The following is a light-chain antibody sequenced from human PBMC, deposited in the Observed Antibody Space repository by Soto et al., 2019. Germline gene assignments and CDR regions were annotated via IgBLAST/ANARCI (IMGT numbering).Light chain of an antibody. Sequence: FMLTQPHSVSESPGKTVTISCTRSSGSIASNYVQWYQQRPGSAPTTVIYEDNQRPSGVPDRFSGSIDSSSNSASLTISGLKTEDEADYYCQSYDSSNQVFGGGTTLTVL. CDR1: SGSIASNY. V-gene: IGLV6-57*03. J-gene: IGLJ2*01. CDR3: QSYDSSNQV. CDR2: EDN.